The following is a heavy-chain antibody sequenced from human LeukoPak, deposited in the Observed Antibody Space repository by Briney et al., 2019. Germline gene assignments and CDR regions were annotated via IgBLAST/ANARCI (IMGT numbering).Heavy chain of an antibody. CDR2: IYSSGHT. D-gene: IGHD4-17*01. J-gene: IGHJ3*02. CDR3: ASAVTTDNGRAFDI. Sequence: SETLSLTCTVSGASIVGYYWSWIRQPPRKELEWIAYIYSSGHTMSNPSLRSRVTMSLDTSRNQFSLKLSSVTAADTAVYYCASAVTTDNGRAFDIWGKGTMVTVSS. V-gene: IGHV4-59*12. CDR1: GASIVGYY.